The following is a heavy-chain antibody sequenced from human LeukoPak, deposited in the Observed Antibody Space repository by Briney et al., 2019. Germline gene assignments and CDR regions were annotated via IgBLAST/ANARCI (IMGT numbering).Heavy chain of an antibody. CDR1: GFTFSNYT. V-gene: IGHV3-21*01. CDR2: VSDGGYYI. CDR3: AKEDYYDSSALGAFDI. D-gene: IGHD3-22*01. J-gene: IGHJ3*02. Sequence: GGSLRLSCAASGFTFSNYTMTWVRQAPGKGLEWVSSVSDGGYYIYYADSVKGRFTISRDNAKNSLYLQMNSLRAEDTAVYYCAKEDYYDSSALGAFDIWGQGTMVTVSS.